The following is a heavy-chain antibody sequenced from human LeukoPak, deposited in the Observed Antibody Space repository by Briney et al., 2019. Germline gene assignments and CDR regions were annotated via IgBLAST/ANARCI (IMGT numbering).Heavy chain of an antibody. Sequence: GGSLRLSCAASGFTFSSYGMHWVRQAPGKGLEWVSSISSASSYIYYADSVKGRFTISRDNAKNSLYLQMNSLRAEDTAVYYCARARSTAGLDAFDIWGQGTMVTVSS. CDR2: ISSASSYI. CDR3: ARARSTAGLDAFDI. V-gene: IGHV3-21*01. CDR1: GFTFSSYG. D-gene: IGHD3/OR15-3a*01. J-gene: IGHJ3*02.